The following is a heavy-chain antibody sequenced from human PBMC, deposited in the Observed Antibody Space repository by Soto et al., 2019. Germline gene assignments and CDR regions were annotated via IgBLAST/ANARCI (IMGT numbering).Heavy chain of an antibody. V-gene: IGHV4-61*08. CDR1: GGSISSGDYY. Sequence: TSETLSLTCTVSGGSISSGDYYWSWIRQPPGKGLEWIGYIYYSGSTNYNPSLKSRVTISVDTSKNQFSLKLSSVTAADTAVYYCARDRLRQQLVRYYYGMDVWGQGTTVTVSS. CDR3: ARDRLRQQLVRYYYGMDV. D-gene: IGHD6-13*01. J-gene: IGHJ6*02. CDR2: IYYSGST.